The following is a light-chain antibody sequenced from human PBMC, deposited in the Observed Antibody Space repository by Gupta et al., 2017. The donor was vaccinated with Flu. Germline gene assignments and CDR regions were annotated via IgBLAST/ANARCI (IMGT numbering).Light chain of an antibody. Sequence: DIQMTQSPSSLSASVGDRVTITCQASQDISNYLNWYQQKPGKAPKLLIYDASNLETGVPSRFSGSGSGTEFTFTISSLQPEDIATYYCQQYDKLPPLTFGGGTKVEIK. CDR3: QQYDKLPPLT. CDR1: QDISNY. CDR2: DAS. J-gene: IGKJ4*01. V-gene: IGKV1-33*01.